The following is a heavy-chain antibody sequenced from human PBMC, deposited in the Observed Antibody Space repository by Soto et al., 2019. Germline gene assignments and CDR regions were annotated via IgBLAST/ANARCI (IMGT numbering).Heavy chain of an antibody. CDR1: GFTVSSNY. J-gene: IGHJ4*02. CDR2: SYSCGST. D-gene: IGHD2-15*01. Sequence: EVQLVESGGGLIQPGGSLRLSCAASGFTVSSNYMSWVRQAPGKGLEWVSVSYSCGSTYYADSVKGRFTISRDNSKNTLYLQMNSLRAEDTAVYYCARGQYCSGGSCYSTYYFDYWGQGTLVTVSS. CDR3: ARGQYCSGGSCYSTYYFDY. V-gene: IGHV3-66*03.